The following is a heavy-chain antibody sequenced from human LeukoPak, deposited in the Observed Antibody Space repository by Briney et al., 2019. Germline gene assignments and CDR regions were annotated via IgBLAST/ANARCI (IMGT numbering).Heavy chain of an antibody. CDR3: ARDGEGSYYYDSSGYVDP. CDR2: ISSSGSTI. CDR1: GFTFSDYY. Sequence: GGSLRLSCAASGFTFSDYYMSWIRQAPGKGLEWVSYISSSGSTIYYADSEKGRFTISRDNAKNSLYLQMNSLRAEDTAVYYCARDGEGSYYYDSSGYVDPWGQGTLVTVSS. D-gene: IGHD3-22*01. J-gene: IGHJ5*02. V-gene: IGHV3-11*04.